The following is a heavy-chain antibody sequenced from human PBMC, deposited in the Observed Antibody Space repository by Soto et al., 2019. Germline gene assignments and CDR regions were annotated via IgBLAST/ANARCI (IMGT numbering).Heavy chain of an antibody. CDR1: GSSLSTSGVG. Sequence: QITLRESGPTLVKPTQTLTLTCAVSGSSLSTSGVGVGWIRQPPGKALEWLALIYWDDDKRYSPSLTNRLTSTKDTSKNHVVLTMTNMDPVDTATYYCAHIRVVTYYGSGWFDPWGQGTLVTVSS. J-gene: IGHJ5*02. CDR2: IYWDDDK. V-gene: IGHV2-5*02. D-gene: IGHD3-10*01. CDR3: AHIRVVTYYGSGWFDP.